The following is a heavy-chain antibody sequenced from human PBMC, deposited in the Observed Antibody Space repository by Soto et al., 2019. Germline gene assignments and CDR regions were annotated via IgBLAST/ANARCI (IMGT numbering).Heavy chain of an antibody. D-gene: IGHD6-6*01. V-gene: IGHV4-34*01. Sequence: SETLSLTCAVYGGSFSGYYWSWIRQPPGKGLEWIGEINHSGSTNYNPSLKSRVTISVDTSKNQFSLKLSSVTAADTAVYYCAREPIAARRPGQGKLCIGAFDYWGQGTLVTVSS. CDR2: INHSGST. CDR3: AREPIAARRPGQGKLCIGAFDY. CDR1: GGSFSGYY. J-gene: IGHJ4*02.